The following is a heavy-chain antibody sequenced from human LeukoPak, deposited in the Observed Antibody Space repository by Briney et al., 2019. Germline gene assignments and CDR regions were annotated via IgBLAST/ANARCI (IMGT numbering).Heavy chain of an antibody. Sequence: SVKVSCKASGGTFSSYAISWVRQAPGQGLEWMGGIIPIFGTANYAQKFQGRVTITTDESTSTAYMELSSLRSEDTAVYYCARPYLQYCGGDCSFGYWGQGTLATVSS. J-gene: IGHJ4*02. V-gene: IGHV1-69*05. D-gene: IGHD2-21*02. CDR3: ARPYLQYCGGDCSFGY. CDR1: GGTFSSYA. CDR2: IIPIFGTA.